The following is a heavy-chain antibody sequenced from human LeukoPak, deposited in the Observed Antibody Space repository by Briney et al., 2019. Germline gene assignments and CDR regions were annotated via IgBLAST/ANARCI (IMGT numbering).Heavy chain of an antibody. D-gene: IGHD3-22*01. V-gene: IGHV3-74*01. J-gene: IGHJ3*02. CDR1: GFTFSSYW. CDR3: AKDFNPTWLLLAYDAFDI. CDR2: INTDGSTT. Sequence: PGGSLRLSCTVSGFTFSSYWMHWVRQAPGMGLVWVSRINTDGSTTSYADSVKGRFTISRDNAKNTLYLQVNSLRAEDTAVYYCAKDFNPTWLLLAYDAFDIWGQGTMVTVSS.